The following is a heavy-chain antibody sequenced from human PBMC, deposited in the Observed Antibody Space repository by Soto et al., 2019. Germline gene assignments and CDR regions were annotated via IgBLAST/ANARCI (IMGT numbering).Heavy chain of an antibody. J-gene: IGHJ3*02. V-gene: IGHV5-51*01. CDR2: IYPGDSDT. CDR1: GYSFTSYW. CDR3: ARRSMIVVVITPDDAFDI. Sequence: GESLKISCKGSGYSFTSYWIGWVRQMPGKGLEWMGIIYPGDSDTRYSPSFQGQVTISADKSISTAYLQWSSLKASDTAMYYCARRSMIVVVITPDDAFDIWGQGTMVTVS. D-gene: IGHD3-22*01.